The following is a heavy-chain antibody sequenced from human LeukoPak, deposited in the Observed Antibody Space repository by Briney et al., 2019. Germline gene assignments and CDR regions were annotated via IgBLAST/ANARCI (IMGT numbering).Heavy chain of an antibody. J-gene: IGHJ4*02. D-gene: IGHD1-26*01. Sequence: GGSLRLSCTASGFTFSSYRMNWVRQAPGKGLEWVSSISSSSSYIYYADSVKGRFTISRDNAKNSLYLQMNGLRAEDTAVYYCARDRVGAFDYWGQGTLVTVSS. CDR1: GFTFSSYR. CDR2: ISSSSSYI. V-gene: IGHV3-21*01. CDR3: ARDRVGAFDY.